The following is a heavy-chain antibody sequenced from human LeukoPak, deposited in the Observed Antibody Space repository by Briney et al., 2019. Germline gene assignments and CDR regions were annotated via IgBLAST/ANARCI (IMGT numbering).Heavy chain of an antibody. V-gene: IGHV3-23*01. D-gene: IGHD2-2*01. CDR2: ISESATST. Sequence: GGSLRLSWAISGLTLTTRDIAWDRQTPGKGLEWVSSISESATSTYYAASVKGRFTISRDHSIHTVSLQMNTLRATDTAVNYCPSLPGYWRSSTCYGYFDFWGQGALVTVSS. CDR1: GLTLTTRD. CDR3: PSLPGYWRSSTCYGYFDF. J-gene: IGHJ4*02.